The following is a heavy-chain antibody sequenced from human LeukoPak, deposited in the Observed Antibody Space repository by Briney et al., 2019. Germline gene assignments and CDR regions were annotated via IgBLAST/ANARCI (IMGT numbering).Heavy chain of an antibody. Sequence: SATLSLTCNVSGDFINSDYWSWIRQPPGKGLEWIGYIYFSGSTDYSPSLNRRATISLDTSKNQFFLTLSSVTAADAAVYYCARAGDYYVSGSYLGYWGQGTLVTVSS. D-gene: IGHD3-10*01. CDR1: GDFINSDY. V-gene: IGHV4-59*12. J-gene: IGHJ4*02. CDR3: ARAGDYYVSGSYLGY. CDR2: IYFSGST.